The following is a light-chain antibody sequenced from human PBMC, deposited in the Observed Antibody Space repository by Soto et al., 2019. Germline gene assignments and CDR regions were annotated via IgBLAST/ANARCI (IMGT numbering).Light chain of an antibody. Sequence: EIVLTQSPATLSVSPGERVTLSCRASQSVRSSLAWYQQKPGQAPRLLINGAYTRATDIPVRFSGSGSGTEFTLTISSLQSEDFAVYYCQQYSDWPPTFGQGTKVEIK. CDR3: QQYSDWPPT. CDR1: QSVRSS. J-gene: IGKJ1*01. V-gene: IGKV3-15*01. CDR2: GAY.